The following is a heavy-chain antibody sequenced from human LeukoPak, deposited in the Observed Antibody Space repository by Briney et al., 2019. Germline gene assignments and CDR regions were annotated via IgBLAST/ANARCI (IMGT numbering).Heavy chain of an antibody. CDR2: ISSSSSYI. J-gene: IGHJ4*02. CDR3: ARDPRAMGYFDY. V-gene: IGHV3-21*01. CDR1: RFTFSSYG. Sequence: GGSLRLSCAASRFTFSSYGMHWVRQAPGKGLEWVSSISSSSSYIYYADSVKGRFTISRDNAKNSLYLQMNSLRAEDTAVYYCARDPRAMGYFDYWGQGTLVTVSS. D-gene: IGHD5-18*01.